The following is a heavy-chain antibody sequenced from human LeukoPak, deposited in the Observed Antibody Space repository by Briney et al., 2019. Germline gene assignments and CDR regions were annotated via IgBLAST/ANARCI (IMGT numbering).Heavy chain of an antibody. J-gene: IGHJ4*02. V-gene: IGHV4-59*01. Sequence: SETLSLTCTVSGGSISSYYWSWIRQPPGKGLEWIGYIYYSGTTNYNPSLKSRVTISVDTSKNQFSLKLSSVTAADTAVYYCARGGSGGSYYFDYWGQGTLVTVSS. CDR1: GGSISSYY. CDR3: ARGGSGGSYYFDY. D-gene: IGHD2-15*01. CDR2: IYYSGTT.